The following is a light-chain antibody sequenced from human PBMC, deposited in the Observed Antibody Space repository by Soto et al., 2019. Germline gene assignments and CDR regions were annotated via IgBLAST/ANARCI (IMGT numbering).Light chain of an antibody. CDR2: GES. Sequence: EIVMTQSPATLSVSPGDRATLSCRASQSVSSNLAWYQQKPGQAPRLLIYGESTRATGIPARFSGSGSGTEFTLTISSLQPEDFAVYYCQQYNNWWTFGQGTKVDIK. CDR1: QSVSSN. CDR3: QQYNNWWT. V-gene: IGKV3-15*01. J-gene: IGKJ1*01.